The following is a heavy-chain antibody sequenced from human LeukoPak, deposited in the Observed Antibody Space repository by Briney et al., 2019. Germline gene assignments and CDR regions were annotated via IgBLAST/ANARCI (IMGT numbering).Heavy chain of an antibody. V-gene: IGHV1-46*01. CDR2: INPSGGST. D-gene: IGHD2-8*01. J-gene: IGHJ3*02. CDR1: GYTFINFY. CDR3: ARPLAPVMLNAFDI. Sequence: ASVKVSCKASGYTFINFYIHWVRQAPGQGLEWMGVINPSGGSTDYSQKFQGRVTMTRDTSTRTVYMEVSSLRSDDTAVYYCARPLAPVMLNAFDIWGQGTMVTVSS.